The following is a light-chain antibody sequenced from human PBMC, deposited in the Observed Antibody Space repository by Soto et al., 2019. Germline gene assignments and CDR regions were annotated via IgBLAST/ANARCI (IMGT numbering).Light chain of an antibody. Sequence: QSVLTQPPSASGTPGQRVTISCSGSSSNIGSNYVYWYQQLPGTAPKLLSYSNNQRPSGVPDRFSGSKSGTSASLAISGLRSEDEADYYCAAWDDSLSGVVFGGGTQLTV. CDR1: SSNIGSNY. V-gene: IGLV1-47*02. J-gene: IGLJ2*01. CDR2: SNN. CDR3: AAWDDSLSGVV.